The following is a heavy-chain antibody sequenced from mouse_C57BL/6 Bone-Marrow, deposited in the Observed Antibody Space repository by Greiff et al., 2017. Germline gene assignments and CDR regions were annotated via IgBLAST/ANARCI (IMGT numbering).Heavy chain of an antibody. Sequence: VKLMESGPGLVAPSQSLSITCTVSGFSLTSYAISWVRQPPGKGLEWLGVIWTGGGTNYNSALKSRLSISKDNSKSQVFLKMNSLQTDDTARYYWARRGYYGSSYVFHVHYYAMDYWGQGTSVTVSS. CDR3: ARRGYYGSSYVFHVHYYAMDY. V-gene: IGHV2-9-1*01. CDR1: GFSLTSYA. CDR2: IWTGGGT. D-gene: IGHD1-1*01. J-gene: IGHJ4*01.